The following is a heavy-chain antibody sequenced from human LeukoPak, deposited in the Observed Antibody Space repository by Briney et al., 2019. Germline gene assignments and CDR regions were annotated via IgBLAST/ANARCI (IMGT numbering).Heavy chain of an antibody. V-gene: IGHV3-48*03. CDR2: ISSGGSTI. CDR1: GFTFSSFE. D-gene: IGHD5-12*01. CDR3: ARGPSGYHNT. J-gene: IGHJ4*02. Sequence: PGGSLRLSCAASGFTFSSFEMKWVRQAPGKGLEWVSYISSGGSTIYYADSVKGRFTISRDNAKNSLYLQMNSLRAEDTAVYYCARGPSGYHNTGGQGTLVTVSS.